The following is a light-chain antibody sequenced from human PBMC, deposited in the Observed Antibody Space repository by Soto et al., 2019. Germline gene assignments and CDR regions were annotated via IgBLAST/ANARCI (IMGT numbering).Light chain of an antibody. CDR2: DVS. CDR3: GSFASGSLVV. CDR1: SSDVGGYNY. Sequence: QSALTQPASVSGSPGQSITISCTGTSSDVGGYNYVSWYQQHPGKAPKLMIYDVSNRPSGVSDRFSGSKSGNTASLTISGLQAEDEADYYCGSFASGSLVVFGGGTKLTVL. J-gene: IGLJ2*01. V-gene: IGLV2-14*03.